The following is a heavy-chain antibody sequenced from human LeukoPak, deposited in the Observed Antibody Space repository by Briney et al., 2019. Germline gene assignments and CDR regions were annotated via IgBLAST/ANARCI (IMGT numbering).Heavy chain of an antibody. CDR1: GFPFSSYW. D-gene: IGHD1-26*01. J-gene: IGHJ4*02. CDR2: INIDGSNT. Sequence: GGSLRLSCAASGFPFSSYWMHWVRQAPGKGLVWVSRINIDGSNTNYADSVKGRFTISRDNAKNTLYLQMDSLRAEDTAVYYCPRSLGGAYDYWGQGTLVTVSS. CDR3: PRSLGGAYDY. V-gene: IGHV3-74*01.